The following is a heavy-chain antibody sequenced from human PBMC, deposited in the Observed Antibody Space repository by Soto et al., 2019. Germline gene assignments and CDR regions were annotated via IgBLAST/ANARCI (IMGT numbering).Heavy chain of an antibody. V-gene: IGHV4-30-4*01. CDR1: GGSISSGDYY. D-gene: IGHD3-3*01. Sequence: SETLSLTCTVSGGSISSGDYYWSWIRQPPGKGLEWIGYIYYSGSTYYNPSLKSRVTISVDTSKNQFSLKLSSVTAADTAVYYCARSPYDFWSGNWFDPWGQGALVTVSS. CDR2: IYYSGST. CDR3: ARSPYDFWSGNWFDP. J-gene: IGHJ5*02.